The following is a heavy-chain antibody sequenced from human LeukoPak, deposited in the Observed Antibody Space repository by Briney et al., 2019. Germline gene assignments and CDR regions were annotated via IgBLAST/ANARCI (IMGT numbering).Heavy chain of an antibody. CDR3: ARDTWPLSH. V-gene: IGHV4-59*01. J-gene: IGHJ4*02. Sequence: SETLSLTCTVSGGSISSYYWIWIRQPPGKGLEWIGYIYYSGSTNYNPSLKSRVTISVDTSKNQFSLKLSSVTAADTAVYYCARDTWPLSHWGQGTLVTVSS. CDR1: GGSISSYY. CDR2: IYYSGST.